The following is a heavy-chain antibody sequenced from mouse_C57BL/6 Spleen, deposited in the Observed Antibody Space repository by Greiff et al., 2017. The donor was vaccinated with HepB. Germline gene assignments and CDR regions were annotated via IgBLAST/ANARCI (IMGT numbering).Heavy chain of an antibody. J-gene: IGHJ2*01. Sequence: EVQLQQSGPELVKPGASVKISCKASGYSFTGYYMNWVKQSPEKSLEWIGEINPSTGGTTYNQKFKAKATLTVDKSSSTAYMQLKSLTSEDSAVYYCARGGGYDDYWGQGTTLTVSS. D-gene: IGHD2-2*01. V-gene: IGHV1-42*01. CDR3: ARGGGYDDY. CDR1: GYSFTGYY. CDR2: INPSTGGT.